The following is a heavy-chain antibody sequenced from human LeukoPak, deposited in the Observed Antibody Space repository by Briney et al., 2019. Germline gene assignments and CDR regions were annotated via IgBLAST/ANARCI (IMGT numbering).Heavy chain of an antibody. Sequence: GGSLRLSCAASGFTFSSHGMNWVRQAPGKGLEWVSGISPSGGITYYTDSVKGRFTISRDNSKNAVSLQMNSLRAEDTALYYCARVREYSSSSWVDYYFDYWGQGTLVTVSS. J-gene: IGHJ4*02. CDR1: GFTFSSHG. V-gene: IGHV3-23*01. CDR3: ARVREYSSSSWVDYYFDY. CDR2: ISPSGGIT. D-gene: IGHD6-6*01.